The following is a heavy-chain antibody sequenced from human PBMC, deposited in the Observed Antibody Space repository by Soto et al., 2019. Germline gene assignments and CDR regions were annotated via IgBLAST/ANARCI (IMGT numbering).Heavy chain of an antibody. CDR2: ITGSGSST. D-gene: IGHD4-17*01. V-gene: IGHV3-23*01. Sequence: EVQLLDSGGGLVQPGGSLRLSCAASGFTFSTYAMSWVRQAPGKGLEWVSTITGSGSSTYYADSVKGRFTISRDNSKNTLSLQKNSLSAEATAVYYCAKDLYGDYGGVDYWGQGTLVTVSS. CDR1: GFTFSTYA. J-gene: IGHJ4*02. CDR3: AKDLYGDYGGVDY.